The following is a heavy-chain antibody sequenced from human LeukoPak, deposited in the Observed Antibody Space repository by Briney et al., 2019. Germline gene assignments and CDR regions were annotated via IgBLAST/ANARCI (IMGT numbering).Heavy chain of an antibody. D-gene: IGHD3-16*02. V-gene: IGHV3-53*01. Sequence: GGSLRLSCAASGFTVSSNYMSWVRQAPGKGLEWVSVIYSGGSTYYADSVKGRFTISRDNSKNTLYLQMNSLRAEDTAVYYCARVYGGVWGSSRYWYNWFDPWGQGTLVTVSS. CDR1: GFTVSSNY. J-gene: IGHJ5*02. CDR3: ARVYGGVWGSSRYWYNWFDP. CDR2: IYSGGST.